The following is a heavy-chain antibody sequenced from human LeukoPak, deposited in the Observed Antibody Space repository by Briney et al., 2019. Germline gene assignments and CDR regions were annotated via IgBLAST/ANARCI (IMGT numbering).Heavy chain of an antibody. CDR3: AKDLTVIAVAGEIDY. V-gene: IGHV3-30*02. CDR1: GFTFSSYG. J-gene: IGHJ4*02. CDR2: IRYDGSNK. D-gene: IGHD6-19*01. Sequence: PGGSLRLSCAASGFTFSSYGMHWVRQAPGKGLEWVAFIRYDGSNKYYADSVEGRFTISRDNSKNTLYLQMNSLRAEDTAVYYCAKDLTVIAVAGEIDYWGQGTLVTVSS.